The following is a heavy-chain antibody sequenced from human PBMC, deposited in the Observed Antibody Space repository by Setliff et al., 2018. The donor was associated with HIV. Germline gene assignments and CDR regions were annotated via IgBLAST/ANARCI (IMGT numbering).Heavy chain of an antibody. CDR2: IYYNGNAY. CDR1: GGSISSANYY. CDR3: ARYSTLTTNFDY. V-gene: IGHV4-30-4*08. D-gene: IGHD4-17*01. Sequence: SETLSLTCTVSGGSISSANYYWSWIRQPPGKGLEWIGYIYYNGNAYYYNPSLKSRTTISLDTSMNQFSLKLTSVTAADTAVYYCARYSTLTTNFDYWGQGTLVTVSS. J-gene: IGHJ4*02.